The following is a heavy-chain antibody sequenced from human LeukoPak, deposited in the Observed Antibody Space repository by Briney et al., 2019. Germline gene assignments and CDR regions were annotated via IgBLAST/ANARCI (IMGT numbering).Heavy chain of an antibody. CDR3: ARGGVERFYYYYYMDV. CDR1: GYTFTGYH. J-gene: IGHJ6*03. D-gene: IGHD3-3*01. Sequence: ASVKVSCKASGYTFTGYHMHWVRQAPGQGLEWMGWINPNSGGTNYAQKFQGRVTMTRDTSISTAYMELSRLRSDDTAVYYCARGGVERFYYYYYMDVWGKGTTVTVSS. CDR2: INPNSGGT. V-gene: IGHV1-2*02.